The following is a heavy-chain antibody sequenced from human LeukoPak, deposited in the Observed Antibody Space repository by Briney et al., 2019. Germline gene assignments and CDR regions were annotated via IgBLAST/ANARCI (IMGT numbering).Heavy chain of an antibody. CDR3: ARGRGTMIVWLHNPPSGYYFDY. CDR1: GGSFSGYY. V-gene: IGHV4-34*01. J-gene: IGHJ4*02. CDR2: INHSGST. D-gene: IGHD3-22*01. Sequence: PSETLSLTCAVYGGSFSGYYWSWIRQPPGEGLEWIGEINHSGSTNYNPSLKSRVTISVDTSKNQFSLKLSSVTAADTAVYYCARGRGTMIVWLHNPPSGYYFDYWGQGTLVTVSS.